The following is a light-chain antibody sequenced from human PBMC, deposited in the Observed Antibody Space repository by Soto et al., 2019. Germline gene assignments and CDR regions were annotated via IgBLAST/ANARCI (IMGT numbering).Light chain of an antibody. Sequence: ELVLTQSPATLSLSPGDSATLSCRASQGVSSTYLAWYQQKPGQAPRLLIYAASTRATGVQDRFSGSGFGTDFNITISRLEPEDFALYYCQQFGSSPPWTVGQGTKVE. CDR2: AAS. CDR1: QGVSSTY. V-gene: IGKV3-20*01. CDR3: QQFGSSPPWT. J-gene: IGKJ1*01.